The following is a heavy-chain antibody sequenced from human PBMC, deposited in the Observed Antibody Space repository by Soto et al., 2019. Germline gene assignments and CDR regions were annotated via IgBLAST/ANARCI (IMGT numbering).Heavy chain of an antibody. D-gene: IGHD4-17*01. CDR1: GFTFNSYS. Sequence: GSLRLSCAASGFTFNSYSMNWVRQAPGKGLEWVSSISSSSSYIYYADSVKGRFTISRDNAKNSLYLQMNSLRAEDTAVYYCARTDYGDSCRDVWGQGTTVTVSS. V-gene: IGHV3-21*01. J-gene: IGHJ6*02. CDR3: ARTDYGDSCRDV. CDR2: ISSSSSYI.